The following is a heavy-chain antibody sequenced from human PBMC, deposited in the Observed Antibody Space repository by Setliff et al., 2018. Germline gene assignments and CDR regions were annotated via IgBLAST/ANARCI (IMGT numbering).Heavy chain of an antibody. CDR1: GYSISSGY. D-gene: IGHD1-1*01. Sequence: ETLSLTCAVSGYSISSGYNWGWVRQAPGKGLEWVANIKQDGSEKYYADSVKGRFTISRDNAKNSLYLQMNSLRAEDTAVYYCARALWNDVYCAFDIWGQGTRVTVSS. V-gene: IGHV3-7*03. CDR3: ARALWNDVYCAFDI. CDR2: IKQDGSEK. J-gene: IGHJ3*02.